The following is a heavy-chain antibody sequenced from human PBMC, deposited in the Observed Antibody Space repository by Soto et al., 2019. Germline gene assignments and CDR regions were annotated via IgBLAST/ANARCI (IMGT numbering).Heavy chain of an antibody. Sequence: SETLFLTCTVSGGSISSGGYYWSWIRQHPGKGLEWIGYIYYSGSTYYNPSLKSRVTISVDTSKNQFSLKLSSVTAADTAVYYCARDLTGTTYWFDPWGQGTLVTVSS. J-gene: IGHJ5*02. CDR1: GGSISSGGYY. CDR2: IYYSGST. V-gene: IGHV4-31*03. CDR3: ARDLTGTTYWFDP. D-gene: IGHD1-7*01.